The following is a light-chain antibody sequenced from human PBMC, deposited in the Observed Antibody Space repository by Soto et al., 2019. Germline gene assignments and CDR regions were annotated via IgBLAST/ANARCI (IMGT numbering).Light chain of an antibody. V-gene: IGLV2-14*01. Sequence: QSVLTQPASVSGSPGQSITISCTGTNSDVGGYNYVSWYQQHPGKAPKLMIYEVSNRPSGVSNRFSGSKSGNTASLTISGLQDEDEADYYCSSYTSSSTRVFGGGTKLTVL. CDR2: EVS. J-gene: IGLJ2*01. CDR3: SSYTSSSTRV. CDR1: NSDVGGYNY.